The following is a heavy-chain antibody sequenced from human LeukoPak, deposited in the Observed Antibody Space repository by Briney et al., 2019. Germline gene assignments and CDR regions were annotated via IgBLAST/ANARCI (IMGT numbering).Heavy chain of an antibody. D-gene: IGHD3-22*01. V-gene: IGHV3-13*01. CDR2: IGTAGDT. CDR3: ARRAYYYDSSGYYSGLYYFDY. J-gene: IGHJ4*02. CDR1: GFTFSSYD. Sequence: KSGGSLRLSCAASGFTFSSYDMHWVRQATGKGLEWVSAIGTAGDTYYPGSVKGRFTISRENAKNSLYLQMNSLRAGDTAVYYCARRAYYYDSSGYYSGLYYFDYWGQGTLVTVSS.